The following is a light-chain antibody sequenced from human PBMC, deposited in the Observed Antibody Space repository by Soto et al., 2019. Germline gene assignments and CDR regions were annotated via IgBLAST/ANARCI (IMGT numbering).Light chain of an antibody. CDR2: SNN. V-gene: IGLV1-47*02. Sequence: QSVLSLPPSASGAAGQRVTISCSGGSSNIGTNSVYWYRQLPGMAPKLLIYSNNRRPSGVPDRFSGSKSGTSASLAISGLRSEDEADYYCAAWDDSLHGYVFATGTKVTVL. CDR3: AAWDDSLHGYV. J-gene: IGLJ1*01. CDR1: SSNIGTNS.